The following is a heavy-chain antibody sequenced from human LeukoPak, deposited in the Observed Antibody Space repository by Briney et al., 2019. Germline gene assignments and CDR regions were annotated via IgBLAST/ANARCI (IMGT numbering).Heavy chain of an antibody. V-gene: IGHV4-61*02. Sequence: SEALSLTCTDSGGSISSGSYYWSWIRQPAGKGLEWIGRIYTSGSTNYNPSLKSRVTISVDTSKNQFSLKLSSVTAADTAVYYCARAVEGYYYYGMDVWGQGTTVTVSS. CDR3: ARAVEGYYYYGMDV. CDR1: GGSISSGSYY. D-gene: IGHD5-24*01. CDR2: IYTSGST. J-gene: IGHJ6*02.